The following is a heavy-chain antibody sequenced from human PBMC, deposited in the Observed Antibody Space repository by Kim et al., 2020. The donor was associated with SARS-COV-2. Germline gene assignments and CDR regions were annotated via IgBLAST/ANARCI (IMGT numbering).Heavy chain of an antibody. CDR1: GFTFSNAW. D-gene: IGHD3-22*01. V-gene: IGHV3-15*01. Sequence: GGSLRLSCAASGFTFSNAWMSWVRQAPGKGLEWVGRIKSKTDGGTTDYAAPVKGRFTISRDDSKNTLYLQMNSLKTEDTAVYYCTTDFTRLDYYDSSGYYSDYWGQGTLVTVSS. CDR2: IKSKTDGGTT. CDR3: TTDFTRLDYYDSSGYYSDY. J-gene: IGHJ4*02.